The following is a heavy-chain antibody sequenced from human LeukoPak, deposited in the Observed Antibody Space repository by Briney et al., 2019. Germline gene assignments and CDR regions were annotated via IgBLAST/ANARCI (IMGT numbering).Heavy chain of an antibody. CDR1: GFTFSSYW. J-gene: IGHJ4*02. CDR3: ARGAGVFDY. D-gene: IGHD3-10*01. CDR2: MKQDGREK. Sequence: GGSLRLSCVDSGFTFSSYWMSWVRQAPGKGLEWVANMKQDGREKYYLDSVKGRFTISRDNAKNSLYLQMNSLRVEDTAVYFCARGAGVFDYWGQGTLVTVPS. V-gene: IGHV3-7*01.